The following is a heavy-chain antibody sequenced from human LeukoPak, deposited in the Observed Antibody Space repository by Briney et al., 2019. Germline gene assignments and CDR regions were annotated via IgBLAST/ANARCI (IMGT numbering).Heavy chain of an antibody. D-gene: IGHD1-26*01. J-gene: IGHJ4*02. Sequence: GGSLRLSCAASGFTFSSYAMHWVRQAPGKGLEWVAVISYDGSNKYYADSVKGRFTISRDNSKNTLYLQMNSLRAEDTAVYYCAKTPPAVGATGSIFDYWGQGTLVTVSS. CDR3: AKTPPAVGATGSIFDY. CDR2: ISYDGSNK. V-gene: IGHV3-30-3*02. CDR1: GFTFSSYA.